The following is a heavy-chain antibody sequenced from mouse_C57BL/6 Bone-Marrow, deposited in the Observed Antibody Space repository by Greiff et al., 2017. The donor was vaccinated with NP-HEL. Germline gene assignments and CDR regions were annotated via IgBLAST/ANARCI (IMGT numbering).Heavy chain of an antibody. CDR1: GFNIKDDY. Sequence: VQLQQSGAELVRPGASVKLSCTASGFNIKDDYMHWVKQRPEQGLEWIGWIDPENGDTEYASKFQGKATITADTSSNTAYLQLSSLTSEDTAVYYCTTPMTTVVEGYFDVWGTGTTVTVSS. CDR3: TTPMTTVVEGYFDV. CDR2: IDPENGDT. D-gene: IGHD1-1*01. J-gene: IGHJ1*03. V-gene: IGHV14-4*01.